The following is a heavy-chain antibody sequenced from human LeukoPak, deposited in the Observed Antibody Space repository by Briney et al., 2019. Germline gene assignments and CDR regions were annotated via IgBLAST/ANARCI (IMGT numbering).Heavy chain of an antibody. CDR3: AELGITMIGGV. Sequence: PGGSLVLSCAASGFTFSSYEMNWVRQAPGKGLEGVSYISSSGSTIYYADSVKGRFTISRDNAKHSLYLQMNSLRAEDTAVYYCAELGITMIGGVWGKGTTVTISS. D-gene: IGHD3-10*02. V-gene: IGHV3-48*03. CDR2: ISSSGSTI. CDR1: GFTFSSYE. J-gene: IGHJ6*04.